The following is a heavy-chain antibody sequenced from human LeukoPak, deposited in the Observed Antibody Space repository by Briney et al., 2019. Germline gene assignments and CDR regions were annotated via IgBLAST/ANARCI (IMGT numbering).Heavy chain of an antibody. D-gene: IGHD3-22*01. J-gene: IGHJ4*02. CDR1: GGSISSSSYY. CDR3: ARGAGVYDSSGYYDY. V-gene: IGHV4-39*07. CDR2: IYYSGST. Sequence: SETLSLTCTVSGGSISSSSYYWGWIRQPPGKGLEWIGSIYYSGSTYYNPSLKSRVTISVDTSKNQFSLKLSSVTAADTAVYYCARGAGVYDSSGYYDYWGQGTLVTVSS.